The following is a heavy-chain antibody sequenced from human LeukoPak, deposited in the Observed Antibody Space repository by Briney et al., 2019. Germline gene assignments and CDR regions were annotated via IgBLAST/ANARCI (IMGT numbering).Heavy chain of an antibody. J-gene: IGHJ4*02. D-gene: IGHD3-22*01. CDR1: GYTLTELS. CDR2: FYPEDGET. Sequence: GASVKVSCKVSGYTLTELSMHWVRQAPGKGLEWMGGFYPEDGETIYAQKFQGRVTMTEDTSTDTAYMELSSLRSEDTAVYYCARDGRYDSSGYYYFDYWGQGTLVTVSS. CDR3: ARDGRYDSSGYYYFDY. V-gene: IGHV1-24*01.